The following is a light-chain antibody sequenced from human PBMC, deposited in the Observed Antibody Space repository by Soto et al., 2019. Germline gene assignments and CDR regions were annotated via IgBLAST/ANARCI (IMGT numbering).Light chain of an antibody. J-gene: IGLJ3*02. V-gene: IGLV1-40*01. CDR2: GNR. CDR3: QAYDYSLTAAV. CDR1: RSNLGAGYD. Sequence: QSVLTQPPSVSGAPGKRVTISCTGNRSNLGAGYDLHWYQQLPGTAPKLVIYGNRNRPSGVPERFSGSKSGTSASLAINGLQAEDEADYYCQAYDYSLTAAVVGGGTERTVL.